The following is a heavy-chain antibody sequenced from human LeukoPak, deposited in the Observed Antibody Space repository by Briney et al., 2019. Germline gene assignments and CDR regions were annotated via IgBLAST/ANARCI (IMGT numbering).Heavy chain of an antibody. J-gene: IGHJ4*02. V-gene: IGHV4-39*01. CDR2: IYYSGST. Sequence: SETLSLTCTVSGGSISSSSYYWGWIRQPPGKGLEWIGSIYYSGSTYYNPSLKSRVTISVDTSKNQFSLKLSSMTAADTAVYYCARHGDYYDSSGPGGNFDYWGQGTLVTVSS. CDR1: GGSISSSSYY. D-gene: IGHD3-22*01. CDR3: ARHGDYYDSSGPGGNFDY.